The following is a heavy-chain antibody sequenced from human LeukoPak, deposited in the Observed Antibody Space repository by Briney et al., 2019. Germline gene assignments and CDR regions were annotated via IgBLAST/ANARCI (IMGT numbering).Heavy chain of an antibody. J-gene: IGHJ4*02. CDR2: INPSGGST. CDR1: GYTFTSYY. CDR3: AKDGGQIVAVAGYFDY. D-gene: IGHD6-19*01. V-gene: IGHV1-46*01. Sequence: ASVKVSCKASGYTFTSYYMHWVRQAPGQGLEWMGIINPSGGSTSYAQKFQGRVTMTRDTSTSTVYMELSSLRSEDTAVYYCAKDGGQIVAVAGYFDYWGQGTLVTVSS.